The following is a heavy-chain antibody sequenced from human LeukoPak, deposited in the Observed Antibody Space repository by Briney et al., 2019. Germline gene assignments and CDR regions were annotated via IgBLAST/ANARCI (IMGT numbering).Heavy chain of an antibody. CDR3: ARVHGDYVDY. D-gene: IGHD4-17*01. J-gene: IGHJ4*02. V-gene: IGHV4-59*01. CDR2: IYYSGST. Sequence: RSETLSLTCTVPGGSISGYYRSWLRPPPGKGLEWIGYIYYSGSTNYNPSLKSRVTISVDTSKNQFSLKLSSVTAADTAVYYCARVHGDYVDYWGQGTLVTVSS. CDR1: GGSISGYY.